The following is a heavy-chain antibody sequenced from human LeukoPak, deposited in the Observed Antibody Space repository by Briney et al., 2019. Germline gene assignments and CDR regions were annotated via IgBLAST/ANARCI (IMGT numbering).Heavy chain of an antibody. D-gene: IGHD3-9*01. V-gene: IGHV3-9*01. CDR3: AKGLRYFDWGDPGFDY. J-gene: IGHJ4*02. CDR2: ISWNSGSI. Sequence: GGSLRLSCAASGFTFDDYAMHWVRQAPGKGLEWVSGISWNSGSIGYADSVKGRFTISRDNAKNSLYLQMNSLRAEDTALYYCAKGLRYFDWGDPGFDYWGQGTLVTVSS. CDR1: GFTFDDYA.